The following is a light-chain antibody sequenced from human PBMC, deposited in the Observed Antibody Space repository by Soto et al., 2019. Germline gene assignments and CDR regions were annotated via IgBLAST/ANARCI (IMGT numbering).Light chain of an antibody. J-gene: IGLJ1*01. CDR1: SSDVGGYEY. CDR3: ASITRSSTSV. V-gene: IGLV2-14*01. CDR2: DVT. Sequence: QSALSQPASVSGSPGQSITISCTGTSSDVGGYEYVSWYQHQPDKAPKLIIYDVTNRPSGVSTRFSGSKPGNTASLTISGIQTEDEAEYYCASITRSSTSVFGTGTKVTVL.